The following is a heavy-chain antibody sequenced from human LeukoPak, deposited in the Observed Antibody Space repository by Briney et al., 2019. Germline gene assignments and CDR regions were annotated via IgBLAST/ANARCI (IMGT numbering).Heavy chain of an antibody. CDR3: STTISGIDYENWFAP. Sequence: GGSLRLSCVVSGLPLSKYEINWVRQAPGKGLEWISHIHRGGTYIFYADYVKGRITSSRDDAKNSLYLQMNSLRAEDTAVYYCSTTISGIDYENWFAPWGQGTLVTVSS. CDR1: GLPLSKYE. D-gene: IGHD3-16*01. CDR2: IHRGGTYI. V-gene: IGHV3-48*03. J-gene: IGHJ5*02.